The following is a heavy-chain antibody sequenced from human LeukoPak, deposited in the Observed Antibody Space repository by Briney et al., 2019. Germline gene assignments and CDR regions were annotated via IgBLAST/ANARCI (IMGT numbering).Heavy chain of an antibody. CDR1: GGTFSSYA. J-gene: IGHJ4*02. D-gene: IGHD2-2*01. CDR2: IIPIFGTA. Sequence: SVKVSCKASGGTFSSYAISWVRQAPGQGLEWMGGIIPIFGTANYAQKFQGRVTITADESTSTAYLELSSLRSEDTAVYYCASEGVVVPAAMSPLGYWGQGTLVTVSS. V-gene: IGHV1-69*13. CDR3: ASEGVVVPAAMSPLGY.